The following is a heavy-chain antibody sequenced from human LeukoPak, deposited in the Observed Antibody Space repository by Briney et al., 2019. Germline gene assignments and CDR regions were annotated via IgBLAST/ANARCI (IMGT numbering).Heavy chain of an antibody. D-gene: IGHD3-22*01. V-gene: IGHV3-48*01. J-gene: IGHJ4*02. CDR3: ARQNGAGYYYYFDS. CDR2: ISSSSGST. CDR1: GFTFSSYS. Sequence: PGGSLRLSCAASGFTFSSYSMNWVRQAPGKGVEWVSYISSSSGSTYYADSVKGRFTISRDNAKNSLFLQMTSLRAEDTAVYYCARQNGAGYYYYFDSWGQGTLVTVSS.